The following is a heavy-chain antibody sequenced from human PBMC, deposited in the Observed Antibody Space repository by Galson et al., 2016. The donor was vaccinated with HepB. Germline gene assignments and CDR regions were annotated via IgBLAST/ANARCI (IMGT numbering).Heavy chain of an antibody. CDR1: GATFSRYW. CDR3: ARESRGSGSNI. Sequence: SLRLSCAASGATFSRYWMSWVRQAPGKGPEWVAHINQDGSERHYVDSAKGRFTISRDNAENLLYLQMNSLRAEDTAVYHCARESRGSGSNIWGQGTLVTVSS. J-gene: IGHJ4*02. D-gene: IGHD5-12*01. V-gene: IGHV3-7*03. CDR2: INQDGSER.